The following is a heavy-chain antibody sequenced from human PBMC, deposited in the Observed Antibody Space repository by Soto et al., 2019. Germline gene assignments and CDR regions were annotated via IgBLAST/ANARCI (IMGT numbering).Heavy chain of an antibody. J-gene: IGHJ5*02. CDR3: AREGGDLNWFDP. CDR2: ISSSSSTI. CDR1: GFTCSSYS. Sequence: EVQLVESGGGLVQPGGSLRLSCAASGFTCSSYSMNWVRQAPGKGLEWVSYISSSSSTIYYADSVKGRFTISRDHAKNSLYLQMNSLRAEDTAVYYCAREGGDLNWFDPWGQVTQVTVSS. D-gene: IGHD4-17*01. V-gene: IGHV3-48*01.